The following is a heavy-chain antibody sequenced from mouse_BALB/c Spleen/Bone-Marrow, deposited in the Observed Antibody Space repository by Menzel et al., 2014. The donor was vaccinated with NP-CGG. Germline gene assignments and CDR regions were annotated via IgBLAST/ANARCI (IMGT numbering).Heavy chain of an antibody. CDR3: ARAAYYRYDEGAWFAY. D-gene: IGHD2-14*01. CDR1: GDTFTSYT. V-gene: IGHV1-4*01. J-gene: IGHJ3*01. Sequence: VKLQESGAELARPGASVKMSCKASGDTFTSYTMHWVKQRPGQGLEWIGYINPSSGYTNYNQKFKDKATLTADKSSSTAYMQLSSLTSEGPAVDYCARAAYYRYDEGAWFAYWGQGTLVTVSA. CDR2: INPSSGYT.